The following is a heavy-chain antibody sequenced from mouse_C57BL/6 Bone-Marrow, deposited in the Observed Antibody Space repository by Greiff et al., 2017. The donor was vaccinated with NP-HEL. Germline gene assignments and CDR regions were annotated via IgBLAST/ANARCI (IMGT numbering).Heavy chain of an antibody. J-gene: IGHJ4*01. V-gene: IGHV1-4*01. D-gene: IGHD2-3*01. CDR2: INPSSGYT. Sequence: VQLQQSGAELARPGASVKMSCKASGYTFTSYTMHWVKQRPGQGLEWIGYINPSSGYTKYNQKFKDKATLTADKSSSTAYMQLSSLTSEDSAVYYCAREDGYYEGYAMDYWGQGTSVTVSS. CDR1: GYTFTSYT. CDR3: AREDGYYEGYAMDY.